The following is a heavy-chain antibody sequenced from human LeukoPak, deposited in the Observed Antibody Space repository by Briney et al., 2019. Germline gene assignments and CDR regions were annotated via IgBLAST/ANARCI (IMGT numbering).Heavy chain of an antibody. V-gene: IGHV4-34*01. CDR3: ARGDHEYYFDY. CDR1: GGSFSGYY. CDR2: INHSGST. J-gene: IGHJ4*02. Sequence: SETLSLTCAVYGGSFSGYYWSWIRKPPGKGLEWIGEINHSGSTNYNPSLKSRVTISVDTSKNQFSLKLSSVTAADTAVYYCARGDHEYYFDYWGQGTLVTVSS. D-gene: IGHD1-14*01.